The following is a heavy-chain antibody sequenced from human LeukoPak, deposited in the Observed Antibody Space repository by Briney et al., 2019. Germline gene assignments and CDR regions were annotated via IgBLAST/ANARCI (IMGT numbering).Heavy chain of an antibody. CDR3: ARVYWRSSSSPIDY. Sequence: PSQTLSLTCTVSGSSISSGDYYWSWIRQPPGKGLEWIGYIYYSGSTYYNPSLKSRVTISVDTSKNQFSLKLSSVTAADTAVYYCARVYWRSSSSPIDYWGQGTLVTVSS. D-gene: IGHD6-6*01. V-gene: IGHV4-30-4*08. J-gene: IGHJ4*02. CDR2: IYYSGST. CDR1: GSSISSGDYY.